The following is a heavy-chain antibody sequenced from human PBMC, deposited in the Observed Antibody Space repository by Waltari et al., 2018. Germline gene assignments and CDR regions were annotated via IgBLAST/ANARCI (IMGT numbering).Heavy chain of an antibody. CDR2: IYSGGRT. D-gene: IGHD1-7*01. CDR3: ARDPHQTGTTSYGY. CDR1: GFTVSRNY. V-gene: IGHV3-53*01. Sequence: EVQLVESGGGLIQPGGSLRLSCAASGFTVSRNYMSWLRQDPGKGLEWVSVIYSGGRTYYADSVKGRFTISRDNSKNTLYLQMNSLRAEDTAVYYCARDPHQTGTTSYGYWGQGTLVTVSS. J-gene: IGHJ4*02.